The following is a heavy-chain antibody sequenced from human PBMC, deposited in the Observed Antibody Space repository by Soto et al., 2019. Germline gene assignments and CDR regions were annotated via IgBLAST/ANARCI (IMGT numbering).Heavy chain of an antibody. CDR1: GFNFNVHA. V-gene: IGHV3-23*01. CDR3: AKDHFNCNGVFDGFDV. CDR2: IGSSDI. D-gene: IGHD2-8*01. J-gene: IGHJ3*01. Sequence: GGSLRLSFAAAGFNFNVHAMGWVRQAPGKGLEWVSTIGSSDIYYADSVKGRFTISRDNSKSMLFLQMNSLRAGDTAVYYCAKDHFNCNGVFDGFDVWGQGTMVTVSS.